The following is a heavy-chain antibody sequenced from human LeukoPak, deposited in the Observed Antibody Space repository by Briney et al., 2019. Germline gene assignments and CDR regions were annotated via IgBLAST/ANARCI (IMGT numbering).Heavy chain of an antibody. Sequence: SETLSLTCRVYGGSFSGYYWSWIRQPPGNGLEGCGEVNYSGSINYKPSLKSRVIISVDTSKNQFSLKLKSVTAADTAVYYCASYRYGYRGMDSWGQGTQVTVSS. J-gene: IGHJ5*01. CDR2: VNYSGSI. D-gene: IGHD5-12*01. CDR3: ASYRYGYRGMDS. V-gene: IGHV4-34*01. CDR1: GGSFSGYY.